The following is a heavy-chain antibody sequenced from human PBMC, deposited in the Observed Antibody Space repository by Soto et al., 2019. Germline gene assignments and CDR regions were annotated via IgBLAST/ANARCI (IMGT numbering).Heavy chain of an antibody. CDR1: GFTFSRYW. Sequence: VQLVESGGGWVQPGGSLRLSCAASGFTFSRYWMTWVRQAPGKGLEGVANIKQDGSEKYYVDSVKGRFTISRDNAKNSLYLQMNRLRAEDTAVYYCARGWYSSSWQEYWYFDLWGRGTLCTVSS. J-gene: IGHJ2*01. CDR2: IKQDGSEK. CDR3: ARGWYSSSWQEYWYFDL. V-gene: IGHV3-7*01. D-gene: IGHD6-13*01.